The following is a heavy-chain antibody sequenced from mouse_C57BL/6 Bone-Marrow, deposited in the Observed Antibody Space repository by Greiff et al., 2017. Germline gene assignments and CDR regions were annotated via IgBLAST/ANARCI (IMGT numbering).Heavy chain of an antibody. CDR1: GYTFTSYG. V-gene: IGHV1-81*01. CDR3: ARGGIKRFAD. J-gene: IGHJ3*01. CDR2: IYPRSGNT. Sequence: QVHVKQSGAELARPGASVKLSCKASGYTFTSYGISWVKQRTGQGLEWIGEIYPRSGNTYYNEKVKGKATLTADKSSSTAYMELRSLTSEDSAVYFCARGGIKRFADWGQGTLVTVSA. D-gene: IGHD2-4*01.